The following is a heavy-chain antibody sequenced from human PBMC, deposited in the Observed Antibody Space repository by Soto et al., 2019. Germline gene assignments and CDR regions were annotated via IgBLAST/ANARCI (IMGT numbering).Heavy chain of an antibody. V-gene: IGHV1-46*02. CDR1: GYSFNDYY. Sequence: QVQLVQSGAEVRKPGAAVKVACKAYGYSFNDYYIRWVRQGPGQVLEWIGMINSSGGSTTYAQRFQDRLTLTRDKSTSTVYSELSSLRSAYTAKYYCARMTKLTGVDCFQAWGQGTLVSVSS. CDR3: ARMTKLTGVDCFQA. J-gene: IGHJ1*01. D-gene: IGHD2-21*01. CDR2: INSSGGST.